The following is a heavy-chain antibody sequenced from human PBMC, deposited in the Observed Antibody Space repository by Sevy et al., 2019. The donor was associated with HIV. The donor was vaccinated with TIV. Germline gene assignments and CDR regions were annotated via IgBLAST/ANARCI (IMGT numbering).Heavy chain of an antibody. CDR2: IKSEIDGGAI. D-gene: IGHD5-12*01. J-gene: IGHJ6*02. CDR3: ITDPGYRGYDEEVINYYYYGMDV. Sequence: GGSLRLSCAASGFTFSSAWMSWVRQAPGKGLEWVGRIKSEIDGGAIDYAAPVKGRFSISREDSKETVYLQMNSLKNEVTAVYYCITDPGYRGYDEEVINYYYYGMDVWGQGTTVTVSS. CDR1: GFTFSSAW. V-gene: IGHV3-15*01.